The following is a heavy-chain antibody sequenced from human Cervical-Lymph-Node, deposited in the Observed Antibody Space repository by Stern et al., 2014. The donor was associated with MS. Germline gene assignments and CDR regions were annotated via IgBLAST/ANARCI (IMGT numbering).Heavy chain of an antibody. J-gene: IGHJ3*01. V-gene: IGHV3-30*18. D-gene: IGHD6-19*01. CDR2: LSYDGGNE. Sequence: QVQLGQSGGGVVQPGRSLRLSCAASGFPFSNFGMHWVRQAPGTGPEWVTLLSYDGGNEYYADFVQGRFTISRDDSKNKVYLQLDSLRPEDTAVYYCAKGRTVAGKGVGAFDVWGQGTLVTVSS. CDR1: GFPFSNFG. CDR3: AKGRTVAGKGVGAFDV.